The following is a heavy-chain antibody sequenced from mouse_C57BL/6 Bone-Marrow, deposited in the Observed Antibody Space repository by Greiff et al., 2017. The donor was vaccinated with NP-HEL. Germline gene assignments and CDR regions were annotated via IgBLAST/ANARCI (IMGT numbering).Heavy chain of an antibody. CDR2: FYPGSGSI. D-gene: IGHD2-2*01. V-gene: IGHV1-62-2*01. CDR3: ARHGYGYDPYYYAMDY. J-gene: IGHJ4*01. Sequence: QVHVKQSGAELVKPGASVKLSCKASGYTFTEYTIHWVKQRSGQGLEWIGWFYPGSGSIKYNEKFKDKATLTADKSSSTVYMELSRLTSEDSAVYFCARHGYGYDPYYYAMDYWGQGTSVTVSS. CDR1: GYTFTEYT.